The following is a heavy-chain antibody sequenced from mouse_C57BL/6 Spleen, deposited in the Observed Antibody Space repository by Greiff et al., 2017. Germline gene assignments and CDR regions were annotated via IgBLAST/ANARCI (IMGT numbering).Heavy chain of an antibody. J-gene: IGHJ3*01. CDR2: ISSGGSYT. V-gene: IGHV5-6*01. CDR3: ATLNWDDWFAY. Sequence: EVQLQQSGGDLVKPGGSLKLSCAASGFTFSSYGMSWVRQTPDKRLEWVATISSGGSYTYYPDSVKGRFTISRDNAKNTLYLQMSSLKSEDTAMYYCATLNWDDWFAYWGQGTLVTVSA. CDR1: GFTFSSYG. D-gene: IGHD4-1*01.